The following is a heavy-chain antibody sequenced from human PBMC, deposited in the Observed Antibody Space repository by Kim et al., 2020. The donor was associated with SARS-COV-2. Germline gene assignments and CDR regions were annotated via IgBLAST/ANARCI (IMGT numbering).Heavy chain of an antibody. V-gene: IGHV3-11*06. D-gene: IGHD3-10*01. J-gene: IGHJ3*02. CDR3: ARGVNYGSGSYYVTKDAFDI. Sequence: RFTISRDNAKNSLYLQMNSLRAEDTAVYYCARGVNYGSGSYYVTKDAFDIWGQGTMVTVSS.